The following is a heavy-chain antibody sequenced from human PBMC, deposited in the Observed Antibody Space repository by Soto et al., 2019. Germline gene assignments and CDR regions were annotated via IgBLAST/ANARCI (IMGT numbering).Heavy chain of an antibody. CDR2: ISYDGSNK. V-gene: IGHV3-30-3*01. Sequence: PGGSLRLSCAASGFTFSSYAMHWVRQAPGKGLEWVAVISYDGSNKYYADSVKGRFTISRDNSKNTLYLQMNSLRAEDTAVYYCARDPASAVYYYYYGMDVWGQGTTVTVSS. CDR1: GFTFSSYA. D-gene: IGHD2-2*01. J-gene: IGHJ6*02. CDR3: ARDPASAVYYYYYGMDV.